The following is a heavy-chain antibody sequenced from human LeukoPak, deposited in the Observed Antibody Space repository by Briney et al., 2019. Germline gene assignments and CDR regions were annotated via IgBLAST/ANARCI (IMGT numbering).Heavy chain of an antibody. CDR2: INAGNGNT. V-gene: IGHV1-3*01. Sequence: ASVKVSCTASGYTFTSYAMHWVRQAPGQRPEWMGWINAGNGNTKYSQKFQGRVTITRDTSASTAYMELSSLRSEDTAVYYCARDRWWEPTDFSFDYWGQGTLVTVSS. CDR1: GYTFTSYA. J-gene: IGHJ4*02. D-gene: IGHD1-26*01. CDR3: ARDRWWEPTDFSFDY.